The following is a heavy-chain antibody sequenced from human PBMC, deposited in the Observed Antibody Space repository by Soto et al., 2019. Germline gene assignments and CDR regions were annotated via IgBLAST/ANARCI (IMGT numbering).Heavy chain of an antibody. D-gene: IGHD3-3*01. CDR2: IYYSGST. CDR3: ARAVQYYDFWSGNGGDAFDI. CDR1: GGSISSGDYY. J-gene: IGHJ3*02. Sequence: QVQLQESGPGLMKPSQTLSLTCTVSGGSISSGDYYWSWIRQPPGKGLERIGYIYYSGSTYYNPSLQSRLTISVDTSKNQFSLKLSSVTAADTAVYYCARAVQYYDFWSGNGGDAFDIWGQGTMVTVSS. V-gene: IGHV4-30-4*01.